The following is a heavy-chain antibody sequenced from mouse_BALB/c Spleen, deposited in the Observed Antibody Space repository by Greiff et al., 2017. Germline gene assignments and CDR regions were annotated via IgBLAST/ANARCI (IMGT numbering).Heavy chain of an antibody. CDR3: ARYLYYYGSSGAMDY. CDR1: GDSITSGY. J-gene: IGHJ4*01. Sequence: VQLQQSGPSLVKPSQTLSLTCSVTGDSITSGYWNWIRKFPGNKLEYMGYISYSGSTYYNPSLKSRISITRDTSKNQYYLQLNSVTTEDTATYYCARYLYYYGSSGAMDYWGQGTSVTVSS. D-gene: IGHD1-1*01. V-gene: IGHV3-8*02. CDR2: ISYSGST.